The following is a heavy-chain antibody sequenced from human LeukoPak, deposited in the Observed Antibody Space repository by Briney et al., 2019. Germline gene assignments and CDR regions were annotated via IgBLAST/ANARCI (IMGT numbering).Heavy chain of an antibody. CDR1: GFTFDDYA. J-gene: IGHJ6*02. D-gene: IGHD1/OR15-1a*01. Sequence: GGSLRLSCAASGFTFDDYAMHWVRQAPGKGLEWVSGISWNSGSIGYADSVKGQFTITIDNAKNTLYLQINRRRVKDTALYYCAKAAGNSYGMDVWGQGTTVTVSS. V-gene: IGHV3-9*01. CDR2: ISWNSGSI. CDR3: AKAAGNSYGMDV.